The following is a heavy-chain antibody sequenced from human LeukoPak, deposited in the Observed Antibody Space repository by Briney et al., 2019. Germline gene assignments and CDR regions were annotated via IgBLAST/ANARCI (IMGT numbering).Heavy chain of an antibody. D-gene: IGHD1-26*01. J-gene: IGHJ4*02. CDR3: AKDRSWAATTTRLYSFDY. Sequence: GRSLRLSCAASGFTFSRYGMHWVRQAPGKGLEWVAVISYDGSNKYYADSVKGRFTISRDNSKNTLYLQMSSLRAEDTAVYYCAKDRSWAATTTRLYSFDYWGQGTLVTVSS. CDR1: GFTFSRYG. V-gene: IGHV3-30*18. CDR2: ISYDGSNK.